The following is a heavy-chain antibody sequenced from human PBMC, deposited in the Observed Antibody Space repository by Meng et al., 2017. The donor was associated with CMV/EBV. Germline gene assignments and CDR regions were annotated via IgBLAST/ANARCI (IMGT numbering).Heavy chain of an antibody. Sequence: GGSLRLSCAASGFTFSSYEMNWVRQAPGKGLEWVSYISSSGSTIYYADSVKGRFTISRDNAKNSLYLQMNSLRAEDTAVYYCAREYSSSSVFDYWGQGTLVIVSS. CDR1: GFTFSSYE. V-gene: IGHV3-48*03. CDR3: AREYSSSSVFDY. CDR2: ISSSGSTI. D-gene: IGHD6-6*01. J-gene: IGHJ4*02.